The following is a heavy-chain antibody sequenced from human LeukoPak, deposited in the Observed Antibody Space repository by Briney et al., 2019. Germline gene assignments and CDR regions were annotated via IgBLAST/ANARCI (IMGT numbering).Heavy chain of an antibody. D-gene: IGHD2-21*01. CDR3: ARLLRWVYYFDS. Sequence: SGTLSLTCTVPGGSISSYGYYWDWIRQPPGKGLEWIGSIYYSGSTYYNPSLTSRVTISVDTSKNQFSLKLSSVTAADTAVYYCARLLRWVYYFDSWGQGTLVTVSS. CDR2: IYYSGST. V-gene: IGHV4-39*01. CDR1: GGSISSYGYY. J-gene: IGHJ4*02.